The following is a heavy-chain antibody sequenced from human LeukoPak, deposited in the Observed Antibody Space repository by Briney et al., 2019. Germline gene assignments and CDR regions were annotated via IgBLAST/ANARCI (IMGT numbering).Heavy chain of an antibody. D-gene: IGHD1-26*01. CDR1: GFTFSSYW. CDR3: AREYSGSYPGSYYYYGMDV. CDR2: IKQDGSEK. J-gene: IGHJ6*02. Sequence: GGSLRLSCAASGFTFSSYWMSWVCQAPGKGLEWVANIKQDGSEKYYVDSVKGRFTISRDNAKNSLYLQMNSLRADDTAVYYCAREYSGSYPGSYYYYGMDVWGQGTTVTVSS. V-gene: IGHV3-7*01.